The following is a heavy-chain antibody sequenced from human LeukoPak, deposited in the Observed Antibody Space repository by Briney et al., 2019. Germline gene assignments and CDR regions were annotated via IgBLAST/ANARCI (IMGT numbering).Heavy chain of an antibody. CDR1: GFTFSNYN. J-gene: IGHJ4*02. CDR2: IYYSGST. CDR3: ARDMDYYGSGRLIDY. D-gene: IGHD3-10*01. Sequence: GSVRLSCAASGFTFSNYNMNWVRQAPGKGLEWIGSIYYSGSTYYNPSLKSRVTISVDTSKNQFSLKLSSVTAADTAVYYCARDMDYYGSGRLIDYWGQGTLVTVSS. V-gene: IGHV4-59*05.